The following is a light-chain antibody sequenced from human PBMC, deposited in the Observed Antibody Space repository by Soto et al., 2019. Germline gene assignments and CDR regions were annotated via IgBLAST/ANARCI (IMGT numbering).Light chain of an antibody. V-gene: IGLV2-14*01. J-gene: IGLJ1*01. CDR2: DVS. Sequence: QCVLTQPASASGSPGQSITISCTGTSSDVGGYNYVSWYQQHPGKAPKLMIYDVSNRPSGVSNRFSGSKSGNTASLTISGLQAEDEADYYCSSYTSSSTRVFGTGTKVTVL. CDR3: SSYTSSSTRV. CDR1: SSDVGGYNY.